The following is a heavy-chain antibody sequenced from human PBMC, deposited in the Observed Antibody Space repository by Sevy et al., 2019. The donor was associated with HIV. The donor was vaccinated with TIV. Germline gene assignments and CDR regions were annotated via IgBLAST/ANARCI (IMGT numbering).Heavy chain of an antibody. D-gene: IGHD1-7*01. CDR2: ISGFGGVT. CDR1: GFNFNNHA. J-gene: IGHJ5*02. Sequence: GGSLRLSCVASGFNFNNHAMSWVRQAPGKGLEWVSSISGFGGVTSYADSVKGRCTLSRDKSKDTLYLQMNSLRAEDTAVYYCAKPNGNYRADWFDPWGQGTLVTVSS. V-gene: IGHV3-23*01. CDR3: AKPNGNYRADWFDP.